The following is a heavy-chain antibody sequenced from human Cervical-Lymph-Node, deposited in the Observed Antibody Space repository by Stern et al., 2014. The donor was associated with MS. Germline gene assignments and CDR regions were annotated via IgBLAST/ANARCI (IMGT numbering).Heavy chain of an antibody. J-gene: IGHJ4*02. Sequence: VQLVESGAEVKKPGASAKVSCKATGYTFTGYYMPWVRQAPGQVLEWMGLINPNSGGTNYAQKFQGRVTITRDTSISTAYMELSRLRSDDTAVYYCARMDYGGKSGDWGQGTLVTVSS. CDR1: GYTFTGYY. CDR3: ARMDYGGKSGD. V-gene: IGHV1-2*06. CDR2: INPNSGGT. D-gene: IGHD4-23*01.